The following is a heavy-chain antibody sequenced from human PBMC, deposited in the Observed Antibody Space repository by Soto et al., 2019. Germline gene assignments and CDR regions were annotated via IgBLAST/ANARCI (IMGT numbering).Heavy chain of an antibody. J-gene: IGHJ4*02. D-gene: IGHD4-17*01. Sequence: QVHLVQSGVEVKKPGASVKVSCKASGYTFSNYGFSWLRQAPGQGLEWMGWISTYRGNTNYARKFRGRVTMTTDTSTSTAFMELRSLTFDDTAVYYCARIFVGPRYGDIDYWGQGTLVTVSS. CDR2: ISTYRGNT. CDR3: ARIFVGPRYGDIDY. CDR1: GYTFSNYG. V-gene: IGHV1-18*01.